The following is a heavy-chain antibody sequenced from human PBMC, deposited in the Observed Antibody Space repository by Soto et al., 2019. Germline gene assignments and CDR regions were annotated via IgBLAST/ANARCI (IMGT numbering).Heavy chain of an antibody. CDR3: AKVGSGTYETYYYYGMDV. CDR1: GFTFSSYA. V-gene: IGHV3-23*01. CDR2: ISGSGGST. J-gene: IGHJ6*02. D-gene: IGHD3-10*01. Sequence: GGSLRLSCAASGFTFSSYAMSWVRQAPGKGLEWVSAISGSGGSTYYADSVKGRFTISRDNSKNTLYLQMNSLRAEDTAVYYCAKVGSGTYETYYYYGMDVWGQGTTVTVS.